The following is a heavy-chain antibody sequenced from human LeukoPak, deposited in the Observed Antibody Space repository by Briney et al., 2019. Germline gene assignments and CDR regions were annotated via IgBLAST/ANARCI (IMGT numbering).Heavy chain of an antibody. V-gene: IGHV1-69*05. CDR2: IIPIFGTA. Sequence: ASVKVSCKASGGTFISYAISWVRQAPGQGLEWMGGIIPIFGTANYAQKFQGRVTITTDESTSTAYMELSSLRSEDTAVYYCASSASIVVVVAATFSLDYWGQGTLVSVSS. D-gene: IGHD2-15*01. CDR1: GGTFISYA. CDR3: ASSASIVVVVAATFSLDY. J-gene: IGHJ4*02.